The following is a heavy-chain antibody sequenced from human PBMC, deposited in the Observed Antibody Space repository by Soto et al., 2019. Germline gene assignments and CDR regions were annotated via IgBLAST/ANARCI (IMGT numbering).Heavy chain of an antibody. CDR1: GGSFSGYY. Sequence: SETLSLTCAVYGGSFSGYYWSWIRQPPGKGLEWIGEINHSGSTNYNPSLKSRVTISVDTSKNQFSLKLSSVTAADTAVYYCARTGITMIVVAEATFDIWGQGTMVTVSS. V-gene: IGHV4-34*01. J-gene: IGHJ3*02. CDR2: INHSGST. CDR3: ARTGITMIVVAEATFDI. D-gene: IGHD3-22*01.